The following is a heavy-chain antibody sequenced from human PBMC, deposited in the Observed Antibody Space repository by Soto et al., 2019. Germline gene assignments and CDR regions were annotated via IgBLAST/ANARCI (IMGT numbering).Heavy chain of an antibody. CDR1: GFTFSSYA. Sequence: GGSLRLSCSASGFTFSSYAMSWVRQAPGKGLEWVSAISGSGGSTYYADSVKGRFTISRDNAKNTLYLQMNSRRAEDTAVYYCAKISESFRFDYWGQGTLVTVSS. V-gene: IGHV3-23*01. CDR3: AKISESFRFDY. J-gene: IGHJ4*02. CDR2: ISGSGGST. D-gene: IGHD3-10*01.